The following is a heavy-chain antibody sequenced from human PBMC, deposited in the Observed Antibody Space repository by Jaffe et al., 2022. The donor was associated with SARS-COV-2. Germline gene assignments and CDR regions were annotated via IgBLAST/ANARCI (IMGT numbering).Heavy chain of an antibody. CDR2: ILYDGSKQ. V-gene: IGHV3-30*04. J-gene: IGHJ4*02. CDR1: GFTFRSYS. D-gene: IGHD3-10*01. CDR3: ARGQILYGSGNFYEPPLT. Sequence: QVQLVESGGAVVQSGRSLRLSCAASGFTFRSYSMHWVRQAPGKGLEWVAVILYDGSKQFYGDSVKGRFTVSRDNSQNTLHLQMDSLKPDDTGVYFCARGQILYGSGNFYEPPLTWGQGTLVTVSS.